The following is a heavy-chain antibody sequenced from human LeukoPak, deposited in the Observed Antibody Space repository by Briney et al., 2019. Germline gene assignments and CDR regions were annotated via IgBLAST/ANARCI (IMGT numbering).Heavy chain of an antibody. D-gene: IGHD5-12*01. V-gene: IGHV1-69*04. J-gene: IGHJ4*02. Sequence: SVKVSCKASGGTFSSYAISWVRQAPGQGLEWMGRIIPILGIANYAQKFQGRVTITADKSTSTAYMELSSLRSEDTAVYYCARTVATISIGPYYFDYWGQGTLVTVSS. CDR3: ARTVATISIGPYYFDY. CDR2: IIPILGIA. CDR1: GGTFSSYA.